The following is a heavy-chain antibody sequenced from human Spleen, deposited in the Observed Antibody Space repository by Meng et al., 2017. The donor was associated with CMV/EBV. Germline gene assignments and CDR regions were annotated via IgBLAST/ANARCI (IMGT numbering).Heavy chain of an antibody. J-gene: IGHJ6*02. CDR2: ISSSGSTI. CDR3: ARDMRITMVRGSDYYYGMDV. CDR1: GFTFSDYY. D-gene: IGHD3-10*01. V-gene: IGHV3-11*04. Sequence: GESLKISCAASGFTFSDYYMSWIRQAPGKGLEWVSYISSSGSTIYYADSVKGRFTISRDNARNSLYLQMNSLRAEDTAVYFCARDMRITMVRGSDYYYGMDVWGQGTTVTVSS.